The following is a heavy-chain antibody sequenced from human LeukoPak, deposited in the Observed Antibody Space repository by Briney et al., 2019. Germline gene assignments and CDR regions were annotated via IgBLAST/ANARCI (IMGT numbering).Heavy chain of an antibody. D-gene: IGHD5-18*01. Sequence: SETLSLTCAVYGGSFSGYYWSWIRQPPGRGLEWIGEINHSGSTNYNPSLKSRVTISVDTSKNQFSLKLSSVTAADTAVYYCASGRGYSHADVWGKGTTVTISS. CDR1: GGSFSGYY. CDR2: INHSGST. J-gene: IGHJ6*04. V-gene: IGHV4-34*01. CDR3: ASGRGYSHADV.